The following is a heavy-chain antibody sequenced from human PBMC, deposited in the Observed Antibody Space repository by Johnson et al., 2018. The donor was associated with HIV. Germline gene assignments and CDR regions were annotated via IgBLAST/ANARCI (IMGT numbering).Heavy chain of an antibody. CDR3: ARRGYSSSGGAFDI. Sequence: VQLVESGGGLVKAGGSLRLSCAASGFIFSDYYMSWIRQAPGKGLEWVANIKQDGSEKYYVDSVKGRFTISRDNAKNSLYLQMNSLTAGDMAVYYCARRGYSSSGGAFDIWGQGTMVTVSS. CDR2: IKQDGSEK. J-gene: IGHJ3*02. D-gene: IGHD6-6*01. V-gene: IGHV3-7*01. CDR1: GFIFSDYY.